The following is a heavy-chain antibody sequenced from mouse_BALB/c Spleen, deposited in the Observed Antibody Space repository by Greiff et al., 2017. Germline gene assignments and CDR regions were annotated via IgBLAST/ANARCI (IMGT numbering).Heavy chain of an antibody. CDR2: INPSNGGT. D-gene: IGHD2-2*01. J-gene: IGHJ4*01. Sequence: QVQLQQPGAELVKPGASVKLSCKASGYTFTSYYMYWVKQRPGQGLEWIGGINPSNGGTNFNEKFKSKATLTVDKSSSTAYMQLSSLTSEDSAVYYCTREEYGYGAMDYWGQGTSVTVSS. CDR3: TREEYGYGAMDY. CDR1: GYTFTSYY. V-gene: IGHV1S81*02.